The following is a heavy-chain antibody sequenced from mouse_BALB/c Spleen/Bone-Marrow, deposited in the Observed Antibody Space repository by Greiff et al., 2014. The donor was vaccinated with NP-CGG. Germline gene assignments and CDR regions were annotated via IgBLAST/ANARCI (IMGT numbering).Heavy chain of an antibody. V-gene: IGHV5-17*02. CDR1: GFTFSGFG. Sequence: VQLKESGGGLVQPGGSRKLSCAASGFTFSGFGMHWVRQAPEKGLEWVAYISRGSSTIYYADTVKGRFTISRDNPKNTLFLQMTSLRSEDTAMYYCARSGITTGSYWYFDIWDAGTTVTVSS. CDR2: ISRGSSTI. D-gene: IGHD1-1*01. CDR3: ARSGITTGSYWYFDI. J-gene: IGHJ1*01.